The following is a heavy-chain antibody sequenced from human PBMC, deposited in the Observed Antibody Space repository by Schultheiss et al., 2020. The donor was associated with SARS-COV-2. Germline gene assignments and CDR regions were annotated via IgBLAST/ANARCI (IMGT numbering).Heavy chain of an antibody. V-gene: IGHV5-51*01. J-gene: IGHJ6*02. Sequence: KVSCKGSGYSFSSHWIGWVRQMPGKGPEWMGAIQPADSETRYSPSFQGQVTLSADKSISTAYVQLNSLKASDSGMYFCARIEVSRGYYAMDVWGQGTSVTVSS. CDR1: GYSFSSHW. CDR3: ARIEVSRGYYAMDV. CDR2: IQPADSET. D-gene: IGHD5/OR15-5a*01.